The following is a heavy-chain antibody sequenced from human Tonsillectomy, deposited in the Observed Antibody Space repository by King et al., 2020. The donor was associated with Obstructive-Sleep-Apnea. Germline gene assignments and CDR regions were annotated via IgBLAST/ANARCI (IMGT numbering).Heavy chain of an antibody. V-gene: IGHV3-30*04. CDR3: ARVGLDYYDSSVSAYYYGMDV. J-gene: IGHJ6*02. CDR1: GFTLSSYA. CDR2: ISYDGSNK. D-gene: IGHD3-22*01. Sequence: VQLVESGGGVVQPGRSLRLSCAASGFTLSSYAIHWVRQAPGKGLEWVARISYDGSNKYCADSVKGRFTISSDNSKNTLYLQMNSLRAEDTAVYFCARVGLDYYDSSVSAYYYGMDVWGQGTTVTVSS.